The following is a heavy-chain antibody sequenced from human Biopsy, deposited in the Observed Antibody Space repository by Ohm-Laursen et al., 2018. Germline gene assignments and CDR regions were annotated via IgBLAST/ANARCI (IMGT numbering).Heavy chain of an antibody. CDR2: INPRTGST. CDR1: GYNFNSYF. J-gene: IGHJ4*02. Sequence: ASVKVSCKASGYNFNSYFIHWVRQAPGQGLEWMGVINPRTGSTVYTQNFQGRVTMTWDTSTTTVYMELSSLRSEDTAVYYCVLASFDYWGQGTLVTVPS. V-gene: IGHV1-46*02. CDR3: VLASFDY.